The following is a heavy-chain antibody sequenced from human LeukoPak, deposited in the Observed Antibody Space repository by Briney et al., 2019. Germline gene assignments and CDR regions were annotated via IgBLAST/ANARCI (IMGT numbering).Heavy chain of an antibody. Sequence: SETLSLTCTVSGGSISPYYWSWIRQAPGKGLEWIGYIYYSGSTNHNSSLKSRVTISLDTSNNQFSLILKSVTAADTAVYYCARRPYGGYDYWGQGTLVTVSS. J-gene: IGHJ4*02. CDR1: GGSISPYY. V-gene: IGHV4-59*08. CDR3: ARRPYGGYDY. CDR2: IYYSGST. D-gene: IGHD5-12*01.